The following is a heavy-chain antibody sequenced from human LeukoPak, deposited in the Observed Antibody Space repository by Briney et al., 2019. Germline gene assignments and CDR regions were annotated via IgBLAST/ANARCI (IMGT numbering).Heavy chain of an antibody. Sequence: SETLSLTCTVSGRSISSGDYYWSWIRQPPGKGLERIGYIYYSGSTYYNPSLKRRVTISVDTSKNQFSLKLSSVTAADTAVYYCARGGGYSYGYSFDYWGQGALVTVSS. V-gene: IGHV4-30-4*01. CDR3: ARGGGYSYGYSFDY. J-gene: IGHJ4*02. CDR1: GRSISSGDYY. CDR2: IYYSGST. D-gene: IGHD5-18*01.